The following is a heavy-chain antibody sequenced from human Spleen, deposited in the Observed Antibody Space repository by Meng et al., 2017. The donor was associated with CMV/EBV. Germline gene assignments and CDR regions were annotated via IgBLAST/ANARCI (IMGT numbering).Heavy chain of an antibody. J-gene: IGHJ4*02. CDR3: ARTYSSGWDYFDY. Sequence: SETLSLTCTVSGASISSSYYWGWIRQPPGKGLEWIGSVHYSGSTYYNPSLKSRLTISVDTSKNQFSLKLSSVTAADTAVYYCARTYSSGWDYFDYWGQGTLVTVSS. CDR2: VHYSGST. V-gene: IGHV4-39*07. D-gene: IGHD6-19*01. CDR1: GASISSSYY.